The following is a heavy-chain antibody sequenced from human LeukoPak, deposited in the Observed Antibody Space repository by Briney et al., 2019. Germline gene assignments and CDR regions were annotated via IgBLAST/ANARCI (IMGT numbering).Heavy chain of an antibody. J-gene: IGHJ4*02. CDR2: IFYSGST. D-gene: IGHD6-19*01. Sequence: PSETLPLTCTVSGGSITSYYWSWIRQPPGKGLEWIGYIFYSGSTKYNPSLKSRVTISVDTSKNQFSLKLSSVTAADTAVYYCASSPYSSGWNNQWGQGTLVTVSS. CDR3: ASSPYSSGWNNQ. CDR1: GGSITSYY. V-gene: IGHV4-59*01.